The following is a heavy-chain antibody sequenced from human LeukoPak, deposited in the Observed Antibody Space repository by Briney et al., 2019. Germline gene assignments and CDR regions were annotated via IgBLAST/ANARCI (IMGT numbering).Heavy chain of an antibody. CDR1: GFTLSSYS. J-gene: IGHJ4*02. D-gene: IGHD5-24*01. CDR2: ISSSSSYI. CDR3: AREWLQAFDY. Sequence: GGSLRLSCAASGFTLSSYSMNWVRQAPGKGLEWVSSISSSSSYIYYADSVKGRFTISRDNAKNSLYLQMNSLRAEDTAVYYCAREWLQAFDYWGQGTLVTVSS. V-gene: IGHV3-21*01.